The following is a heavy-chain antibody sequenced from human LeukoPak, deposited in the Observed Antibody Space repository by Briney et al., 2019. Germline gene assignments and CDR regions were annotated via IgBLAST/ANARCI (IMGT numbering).Heavy chain of an antibody. J-gene: IGHJ6*03. CDR1: GFTFSSSW. CDR3: ARVGGDPIYYYYYMDV. D-gene: IGHD4-17*01. Sequence: GGSLRLSCAASGFTFSSSWMTWVRQAPGKGLEWVANIKKDGSDKNYVDSVKGRFTISRDNAKNSLFLQMNSLRAEDTAVYYCARVGGDPIYYYYYMDVWGKGTTVTVSS. V-gene: IGHV3-7*01. CDR2: IKKDGSDK.